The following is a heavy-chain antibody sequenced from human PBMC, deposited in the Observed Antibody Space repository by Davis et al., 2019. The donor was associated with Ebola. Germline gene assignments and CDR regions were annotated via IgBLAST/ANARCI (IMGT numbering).Heavy chain of an antibody. V-gene: IGHV3-7*01. D-gene: IGHD4-11*01. Sequence: GESLKISCAASGFTFSSYWMSWVRQAPGKGLEWVANIKQDGSEKYYVDSVKGRFTISRDNAKNSLYLQMNSLRAEDTAVYYCARELDYSNPTYYYYYGMDVWGQGTTVTVSS. CDR3: ARELDYSNPTYYYYYGMDV. CDR2: IKQDGSEK. CDR1: GFTFSSYW. J-gene: IGHJ6*02.